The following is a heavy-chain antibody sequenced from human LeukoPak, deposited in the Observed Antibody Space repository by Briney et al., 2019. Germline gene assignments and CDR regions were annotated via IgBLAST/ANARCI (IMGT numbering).Heavy chain of an antibody. Sequence: SETLSLTCTVSGGSISSSSYYWGWIRRPPGKGLGWIGSIYYSGSTYYNPSLKSRVTISVDTSKNQFSLKLSSVTAADTAVYYCATVAGDYLTVGDYWGQGTLVTVSS. J-gene: IGHJ4*02. D-gene: IGHD4-17*01. CDR1: GGSISSSSYY. V-gene: IGHV4-39*01. CDR3: ATVAGDYLTVGDY. CDR2: IYYSGST.